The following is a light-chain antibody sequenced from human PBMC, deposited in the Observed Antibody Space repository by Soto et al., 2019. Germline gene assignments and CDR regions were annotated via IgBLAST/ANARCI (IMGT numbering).Light chain of an antibody. CDR1: QSVSSH. CDR3: QQYNNWWTWT. V-gene: IGKV3-15*01. CDR2: GAS. J-gene: IGKJ1*01. Sequence: TESPTTLSLSPGERTPLSCRTSQSVSSHLAWYQQKPGQATRLLIYGASTRATGIPARFSGGGSETKFTLTISSLQAADSAVYFCQQYNNWWTWTFGQGTKVDIK.